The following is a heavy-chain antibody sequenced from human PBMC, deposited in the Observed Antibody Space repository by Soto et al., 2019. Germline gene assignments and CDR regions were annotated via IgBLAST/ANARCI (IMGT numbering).Heavy chain of an antibody. CDR3: ARDKAHIAEYYFDY. Sequence: GGSLRLSCAXXXXTFSXXXXNXVRQAPGKGXEWXSYISSSSSTIYYADSVKGRFTISRDNAKNSLYLQMNSLRDEDTAVYYCARDKAHIAEYYFDYWGQGTLVTVSS. V-gene: IGHV3-48*02. J-gene: IGHJ4*02. D-gene: IGHD5-12*01. CDR2: ISSSSSTI. CDR1: XXTFSXXX.